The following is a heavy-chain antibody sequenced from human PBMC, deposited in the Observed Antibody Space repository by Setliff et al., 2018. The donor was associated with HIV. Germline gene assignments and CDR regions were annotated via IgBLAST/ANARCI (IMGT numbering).Heavy chain of an antibody. D-gene: IGHD3-16*01. V-gene: IGHV1-69-2*01. Sequence: GASVKVSCKVSGYIFPDYYIQWVRQAPGKGLEWMGLIDPDRGDTVYAEKFQGRVTITADRSIETGYMTLSSLTSDDTAMYFCAWGTQRPIDSWGQGTLVTVSS. CDR1: GYIFPDYY. J-gene: IGHJ4*02. CDR2: IDPDRGDT. CDR3: AWGTQRPIDS.